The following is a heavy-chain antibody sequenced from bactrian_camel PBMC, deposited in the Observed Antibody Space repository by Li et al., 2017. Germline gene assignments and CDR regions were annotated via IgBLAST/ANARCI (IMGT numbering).Heavy chain of an antibody. CDR3: AANWLYYCGLARSAYNY. J-gene: IGHJ4*01. D-gene: IGHD5*01. Sequence: HVQLVESGGGSVEPGGSLKLSCTVIGFIFNRCAMAWYRQAPGNGRELVASLSTDRTIKYSDSVKGRFTISQDSAKRTLYLLMNSLKPEDSGMYYCAANWLYYCGLARSAYNYWGQGTQVTVS. CDR1: GFIFNRCA. CDR2: LSTDRTI. V-gene: IGHV3S53*01.